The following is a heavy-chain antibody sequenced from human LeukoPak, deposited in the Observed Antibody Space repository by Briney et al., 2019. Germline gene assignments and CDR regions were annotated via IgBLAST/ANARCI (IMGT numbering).Heavy chain of an antibody. Sequence: PSETLSLTCTVSGGSMSSSSYYWGCIRQPPGKGLEWIGYIYYSGSTYYNPSLKSRVTISVDTSKNQFSLKLSSVTAADTAVYYCAGIVVVPAASYYYYGMDVWGQGTTVTVSS. CDR3: AGIVVVPAASYYYYGMDV. D-gene: IGHD2-2*01. CDR1: GGSMSSSSYY. CDR2: IYYSGST. J-gene: IGHJ6*02. V-gene: IGHV4-30-4*08.